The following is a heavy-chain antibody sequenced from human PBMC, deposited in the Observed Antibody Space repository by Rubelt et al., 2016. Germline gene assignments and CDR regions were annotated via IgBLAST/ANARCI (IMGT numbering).Heavy chain of an antibody. D-gene: IGHD3-22*01. CDR3: AHSPDYYDSSGPWDY. CDR1: GFSLSTSGVG. Sequence: QITLKESGPTLVKPTQTLTLTCTFSGFSLSTSGVGVGWIRQPPGKALEWLALIYWDDDKRYSPSLKSRLTSTKDTSKNQVVLTMTNMDPVDTATYYGAHSPDYYDSSGPWDYWGQGTLVTVSS. CDR2: IYWDDDK. J-gene: IGHJ4*02. V-gene: IGHV2-5*02.